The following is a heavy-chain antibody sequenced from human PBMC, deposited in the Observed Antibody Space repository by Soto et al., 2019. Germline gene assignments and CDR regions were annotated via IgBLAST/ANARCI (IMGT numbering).Heavy chain of an antibody. CDR3: ARGFHYGSGDKGMDV. Sequence: QVQLQQWGAGLLKPSETLSLTCAVYGGSFSGYFWSWIRQPPGKGLEWIGEINHSGSNNCNPSLKSRVTISVDTSKNQFSLKLTSVTAADTAVYYSARGFHYGSGDKGMDVWGQGTTVTVSS. V-gene: IGHV4-34*01. CDR1: GGSFSGYF. CDR2: INHSGSN. J-gene: IGHJ6*02. D-gene: IGHD3-10*01.